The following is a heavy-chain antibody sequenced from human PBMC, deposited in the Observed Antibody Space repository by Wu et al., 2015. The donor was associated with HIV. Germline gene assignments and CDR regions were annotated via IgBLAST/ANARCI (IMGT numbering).Heavy chain of an antibody. Sequence: QVQLVQSGAEVKKPGTSVKVSCKASEYIFTAYYMHWVRQAPGQGLEWMGRINSNTGGTNFAQKFQGRVTMTRDTSINTAYMELNRLTSDDTAVYYCARGPGYSYGYSYYYGLDVWGQGTTV. CDR1: EYIFTAYY. D-gene: IGHD5-18*01. J-gene: IGHJ6*02. CDR3: ARGPGYSYGYSYYYGLDV. CDR2: INSNTGGT. V-gene: IGHV1-2*06.